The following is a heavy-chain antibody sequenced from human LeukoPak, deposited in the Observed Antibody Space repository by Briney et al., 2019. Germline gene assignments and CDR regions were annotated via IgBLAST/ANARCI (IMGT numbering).Heavy chain of an antibody. CDR1: GFTVSSNY. Sequence: GGSLRLSCAASGFTVSSNYMSWVRQAPWKGLEWFSVIYSGGSTYYADSVKGRFTISRDNSKNTLYLQMNSLRAEDTAVYYCARDDIAAAGNIDYWGQGTLVTVSS. CDR2: IYSGGST. CDR3: ARDDIAAAGNIDY. D-gene: IGHD6-13*01. J-gene: IGHJ4*02. V-gene: IGHV3-66*02.